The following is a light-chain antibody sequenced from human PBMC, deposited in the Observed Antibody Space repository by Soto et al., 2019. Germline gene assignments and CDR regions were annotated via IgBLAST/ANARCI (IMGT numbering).Light chain of an antibody. CDR3: QHYGRSPGLFT. Sequence: IVLSQSPGTLSLSPGERATLSCRASQSVSSNYLAWYQQKPGQAPRLHIYGASSRATGIPDRFSGSGSGTDFTLTIDRLEPEDFAVYYCQHYGRSPGLFTFGPGT. J-gene: IGKJ3*01. V-gene: IGKV3-20*01. CDR1: QSVSSNY. CDR2: GAS.